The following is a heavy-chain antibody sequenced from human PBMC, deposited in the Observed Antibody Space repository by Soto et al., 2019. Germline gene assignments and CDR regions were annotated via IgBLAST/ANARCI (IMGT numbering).Heavy chain of an antibody. J-gene: IGHJ4*02. D-gene: IGHD3-10*01. CDR3: ARDPAGSGNYFNRFLY. CDR1: GFSVSTNY. Sequence: PGGSLILSCAASGFSVSTNYMSWVRQAPGKGLAWVSVIYSGGNTYYADSVKGRFTISRDNSKNTVYLRMSSLRAEDTAVYYCARDPAGSGNYFNRFLYWGQGALVTVSS. V-gene: IGHV3-66*01. CDR2: IYSGGNT.